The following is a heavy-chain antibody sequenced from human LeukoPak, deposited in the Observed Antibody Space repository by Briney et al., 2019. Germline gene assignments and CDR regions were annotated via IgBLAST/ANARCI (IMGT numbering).Heavy chain of an antibody. CDR2: INNSGGSA. V-gene: IGHV3-23*01. D-gene: IGHD6-19*01. CDR3: AKDTAPVAGAPDVFDI. J-gene: IGHJ3*02. CDR1: GFIFKIYA. Sequence: PGGSLRLSCTACGFIFKIYAIIWVRQAPGKGLEWVSVINNSGGSAYYADSLEGRFTISRDNSKNTLYLQMNSLRAEDTAVYYCAKDTAPVAGAPDVFDIWGQGTMVTVSS.